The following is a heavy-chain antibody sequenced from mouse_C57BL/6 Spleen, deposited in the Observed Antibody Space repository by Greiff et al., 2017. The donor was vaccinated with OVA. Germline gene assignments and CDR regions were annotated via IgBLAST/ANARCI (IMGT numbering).Heavy chain of an antibody. CDR1: GFSLTSYG. CDR3: AKAGGTSYYAMDY. J-gene: IGHJ4*01. Sequence: VQLVESGPGLVQPSQSLSITCTVSGFSLTSYGVHWVRQSPGKGLEWLGVIWRGGSTDYNAAFMSRLSITKDNSKSQVFFKMNSLQADDTAIYYCAKAGGTSYYAMDYWGQGTSVTVSS. V-gene: IGHV2-5*01. D-gene: IGHD3-1*01. CDR2: IWRGGST.